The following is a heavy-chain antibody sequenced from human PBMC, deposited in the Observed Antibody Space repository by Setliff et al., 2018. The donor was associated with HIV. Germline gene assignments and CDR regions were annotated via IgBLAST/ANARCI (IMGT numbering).Heavy chain of an antibody. CDR1: DDSFSTNY. CDR3: ARLGRAIDRGGYSLRFDY. J-gene: IGHJ4*02. Sequence: KTSETLSLTCNVSDDSFSTNYWSWVRQPPGKGLEWIGYIYASGSTNYNPSLKSRVTISIDTSKNQFSLRLRSVIAADTAPYYCARLGRAIDRGGYSLRFDYWGQGTLVTVSS. D-gene: IGHD3-22*01. V-gene: IGHV4-4*09. CDR2: IYASGST.